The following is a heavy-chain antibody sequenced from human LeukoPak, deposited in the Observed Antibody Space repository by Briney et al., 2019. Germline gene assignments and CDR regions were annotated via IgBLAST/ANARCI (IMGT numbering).Heavy chain of an antibody. V-gene: IGHV3-23*01. CDR3: AKGASGTYGSGSPPVDY. Sequence: PGGSLRLSCAASGFTFSSYAMSWVRQAPGKGLEWVSAISGSGGSTYYADSVKGRFTISRDNSKNTLYLQMNSLRAEDTAVYYCAKGASGTYGSGSPPVDYWGQGTLVTVSS. CDR1: GFTFSSYA. CDR2: ISGSGGST. J-gene: IGHJ4*02. D-gene: IGHD3-10*01.